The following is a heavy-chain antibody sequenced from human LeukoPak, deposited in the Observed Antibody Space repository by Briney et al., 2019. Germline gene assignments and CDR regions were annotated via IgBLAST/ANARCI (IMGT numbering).Heavy chain of an antibody. Sequence: PSETLSLTCAVYGGSFSGYYWSWIRQPPGKGLEWIGEINHSGSTNYNPSLKSRVTISVDTSQNQFSLKLSSVTAADTAVYYCASKPPSRVPRLFVRDYWGQGTLVTVSS. CDR3: ASKPPSRVPRLFVRDY. D-gene: IGHD3-10*02. CDR2: INHSGST. CDR1: GGSFSGYY. V-gene: IGHV4-34*01. J-gene: IGHJ4*02.